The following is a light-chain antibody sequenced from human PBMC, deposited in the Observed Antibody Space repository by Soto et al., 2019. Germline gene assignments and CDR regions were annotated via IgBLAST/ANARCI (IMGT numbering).Light chain of an antibody. CDR2: AAS. Sequence: DIQMTPSPSSVSASVGDRVTITCRASQGISSWLAWYHQKPGKAPKLQIYAASSLQSGVPSRFSGSGSGTDFTLTISCLQTEDFATYYCQQANRLPLTFGGGTKVEIK. CDR1: QGISSW. V-gene: IGKV1-12*01. CDR3: QQANRLPLT. J-gene: IGKJ4*01.